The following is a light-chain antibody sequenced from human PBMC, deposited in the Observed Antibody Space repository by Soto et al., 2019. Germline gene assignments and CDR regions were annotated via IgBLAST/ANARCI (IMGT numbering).Light chain of an antibody. V-gene: IGKV1-5*01. CDR1: QSISDW. Sequence: DIQMTQSPSTLSASVGDRVTITCLASQSISDWLAWFQLKPGKAPKLLIYDASSLESGVPSRFSGSGSETEFTLTISGLQPGDSATYYCQQYNSYSPTFGQGTKVDIK. J-gene: IGKJ1*01. CDR3: QQYNSYSPT. CDR2: DAS.